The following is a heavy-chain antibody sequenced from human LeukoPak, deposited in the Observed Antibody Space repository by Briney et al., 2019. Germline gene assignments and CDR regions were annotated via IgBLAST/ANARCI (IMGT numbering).Heavy chain of an antibody. CDR3: ARDRRYDFWRFDP. CDR2: IIPIFGTA. Sequence: SVKVSCKASGYTFTGYYMHWVRQAPGQGLEWMGGIIPIFGTANYAQKFQGRVTITADKSTSTAYMELSSLRSEDTAVYYCARDRRYDFWRFDPWGQGTLVTVSS. J-gene: IGHJ5*02. V-gene: IGHV1-69*06. D-gene: IGHD3-3*01. CDR1: GYTFTGYY.